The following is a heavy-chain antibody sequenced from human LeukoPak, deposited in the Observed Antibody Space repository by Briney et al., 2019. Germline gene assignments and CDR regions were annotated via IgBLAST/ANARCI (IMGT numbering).Heavy chain of an antibody. CDR2: SSPSAGTT. CDR3: ARESLGSYKTVVIVARGHDAFDM. J-gene: IGHJ3*02. CDR1: GYIFTIYY. V-gene: IGHV1-46*01. D-gene: IGHD3-22*01. Sequence: ASVKVSCKASGYIFTIYYIHWVRQAPGQGLEWMGISSPSAGTTKYAQNFQGRVTMTTDMSTTTVYMNVSNLRSEDTAVYYCARESLGSYKTVVIVARGHDAFDMWGQGTMVTVSS.